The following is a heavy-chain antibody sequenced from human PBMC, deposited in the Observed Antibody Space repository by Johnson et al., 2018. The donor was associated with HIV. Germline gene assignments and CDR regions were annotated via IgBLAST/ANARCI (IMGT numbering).Heavy chain of an antibody. D-gene: IGHD1-26*01. Sequence: QVQLVESGGGVVQPGRSLRLSCAVSGFTFRSYGVHWVRQAPGKGLEWVAVISYDGSNEYYADSVKGRFTISRDNSKNTVYLEMNSLRAEDTAVYYCTKEGSGSSNAFDIWGQGTMVTVSS. J-gene: IGHJ3*02. CDR1: GFTFRSYG. CDR2: ISYDGSNE. CDR3: TKEGSGSSNAFDI. V-gene: IGHV3-30*18.